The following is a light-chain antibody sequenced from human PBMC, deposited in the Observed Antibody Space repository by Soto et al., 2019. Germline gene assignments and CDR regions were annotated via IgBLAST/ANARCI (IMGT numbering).Light chain of an antibody. Sequence: DIQMTQSPSSLSASVGYRVTITCRASQSISSYLNWYQQKPGKAPKLLIYAASSLQSGVPTRLSGSGSRKDFTLTISRLQPEDFATYYCQKSYSTPPTFGQATKVEIK. V-gene: IGKV1-39*01. CDR1: QSISSY. CDR2: AAS. CDR3: QKSYSTPPT. J-gene: IGKJ1*01.